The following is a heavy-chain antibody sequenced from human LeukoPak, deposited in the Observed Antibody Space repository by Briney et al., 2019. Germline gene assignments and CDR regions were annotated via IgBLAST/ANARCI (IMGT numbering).Heavy chain of an antibody. CDR2: INHSGST. V-gene: IGHV4-34*01. Sequence: SETLSLTCAVYGGSFSGYYRSWIRQPPGKGLEWIGEINHSGSTNYNPSLKSRVTISVDTSKNQFSLKLSSVTAADTAVYYCARGPIMITFGGVIVKEPFDYWGQGTLVTVSS. J-gene: IGHJ4*02. D-gene: IGHD3-16*02. CDR3: ARGPIMITFGGVIVKEPFDY. CDR1: GGSFSGYY.